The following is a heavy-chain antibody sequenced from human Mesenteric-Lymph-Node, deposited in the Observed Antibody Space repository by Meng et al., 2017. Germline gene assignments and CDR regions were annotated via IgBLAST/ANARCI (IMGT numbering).Heavy chain of an antibody. V-gene: IGHV4-34*01. D-gene: IGHD1-26*01. Sequence: SETLSLTCAVYGGSFSGYYWSWIRQPPGKGLEWIGEINHSGSTNYNPSLKSRVTISVDTSKNQFSLKLSSVTAADTAVYYCARVPTYSGSYFSYAFDIWGQGTMVTVSS. CDR3: ARVPTYSGSYFSYAFDI. J-gene: IGHJ3*02. CDR1: GGSFSGYY. CDR2: INHSGST.